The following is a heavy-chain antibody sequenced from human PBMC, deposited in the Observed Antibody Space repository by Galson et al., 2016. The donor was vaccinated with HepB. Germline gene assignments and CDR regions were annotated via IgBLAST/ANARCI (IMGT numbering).Heavy chain of an antibody. D-gene: IGHD2-21*01. CDR2: FNPEVSET. CDR1: GKTLSELA. Sequence: SVKVSCKVSGKTLSELAIHWVRQAPGKGLEWVGCFNPEVSETIYAQKLQDRVTMTEDPSTDTAYMEVSGLKFEDTAVYYCVIHYGGYWFDPWGQGTLVTVSS. CDR3: VIHYGGYWFDP. J-gene: IGHJ5*02. V-gene: IGHV1-24*01.